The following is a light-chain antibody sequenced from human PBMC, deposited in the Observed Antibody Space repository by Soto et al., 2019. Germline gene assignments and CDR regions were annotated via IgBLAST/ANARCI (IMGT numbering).Light chain of an antibody. CDR3: QQYHSSWT. V-gene: IGKV1-5*01. J-gene: IGKJ1*01. CDR1: QSISSW. Sequence: DIQMTQSPSTLSASVGDRVIITCRASQSISSWLAWYQQKPGKAPNLMIYDASSLESGVRSRFSGSGSGTEFTLTISSLQPDDFATYYCQQYHSSWTFGQGTKVEIK. CDR2: DAS.